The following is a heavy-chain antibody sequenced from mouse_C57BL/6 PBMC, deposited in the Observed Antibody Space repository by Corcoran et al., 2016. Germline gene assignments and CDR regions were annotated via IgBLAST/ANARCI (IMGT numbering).Heavy chain of an antibody. V-gene: IGHV1-19*01. Sequence: EVQLQQSGPVLVKPGASVKMSCKASGYTFTDYYMNWVKQSHGKSLEWIGVINPYNGGTSYNQKFKGKATLTVDKSSSTAYMELNSLTSEDSAVYYCAREDFGYFDGWGTGTTVTVSS. CDR2: INPYNGGT. CDR3: AREDFGYFDG. J-gene: IGHJ1*03. CDR1: GYTFTDYY.